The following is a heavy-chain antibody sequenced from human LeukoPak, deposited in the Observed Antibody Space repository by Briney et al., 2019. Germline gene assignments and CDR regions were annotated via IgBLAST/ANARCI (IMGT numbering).Heavy chain of an antibody. CDR3: ARDRGLGIVAMIYGGYGMDV. Sequence: GGSLRLSCAASGFTFSSYWMSWVRQAPGKGLEWVANIKQDGSEKYYVDSVKGRFTISRDNAKNSLYLQMNSLRAEDTAVYYCARDRGLGIVAMIYGGYGMDVWGQGTTVTVSS. D-gene: IGHD5-12*01. J-gene: IGHJ6*02. CDR2: IKQDGSEK. CDR1: GFTFSSYW. V-gene: IGHV3-7*01.